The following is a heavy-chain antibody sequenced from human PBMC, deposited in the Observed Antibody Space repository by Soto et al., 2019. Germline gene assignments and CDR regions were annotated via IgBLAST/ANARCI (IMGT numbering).Heavy chain of an antibody. CDR1: GYTFTGYY. CDR3: ARGPITIFGVVPPTDYGMGV. Sequence: ASVKVSCKASGYTFTGYYMHWVRQAPGQGLEWMGWINPNSGGTNYAQKFQGWVTMTRDTSISTAYMELSRLRSDDTAVYYCARGPITIFGVVPPTDYGMGVWGQGTTVTVSS. D-gene: IGHD3-3*01. J-gene: IGHJ6*02. CDR2: INPNSGGT. V-gene: IGHV1-2*04.